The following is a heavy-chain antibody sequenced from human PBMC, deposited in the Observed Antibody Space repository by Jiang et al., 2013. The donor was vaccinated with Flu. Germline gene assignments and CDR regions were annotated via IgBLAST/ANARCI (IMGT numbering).Heavy chain of an antibody. Sequence: PGLVKPSETLSLRCSVFNDSITAHFWSWIRQAPGKGLEWIGYSYSSVCTNCNPSLKSRVSISVDSSKNQFSLKLASVTAADTGVYYCARDHWGSLDVWGKGTTVTVSS. CDR2: SYSSVCT. CDR3: ARDHWGSLDV. J-gene: IGHJ6*04. D-gene: IGHD7-27*01. V-gene: IGHV4-4*08. CDR1: NDSITAHF.